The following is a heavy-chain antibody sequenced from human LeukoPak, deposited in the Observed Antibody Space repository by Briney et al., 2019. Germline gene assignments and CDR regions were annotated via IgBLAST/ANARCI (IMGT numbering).Heavy chain of an antibody. V-gene: IGHV3-30-3*01. CDR3: ARGGYVYFDY. J-gene: IGHJ4*02. CDR1: GFTFSSYA. D-gene: IGHD5-12*01. CDR2: ISYDGSNK. Sequence: PGRSLRLSCAASGFTFSSYAMHWVRQAPGKGLEWVAVISYDGSNKYYADSVKGRFTISRDNSKNTLYLQMNSLRAEDTAVYYCARGGYVYFDYWGQGTLVTVSS.